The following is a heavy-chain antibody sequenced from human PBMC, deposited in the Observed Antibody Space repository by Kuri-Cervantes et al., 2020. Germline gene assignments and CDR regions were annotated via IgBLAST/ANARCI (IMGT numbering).Heavy chain of an antibody. V-gene: IGHV4-39*07. J-gene: IGHJ4*02. CDR1: GGSISSSSYY. CDR2: IYYSGST. D-gene: IGHD5-24*01. CDR3: ARGDRRDGYNAPCFDY. Sequence: SETLSLTCTVSGGSISSSSYYWGWIRQPPGKGLEWIGSIYYSGSTYYNPSLKSRVTISVDTSKNQFSLKVNSVTAADTAVYYCARGDRRDGYNAPCFDYWGQGTLVTVSS.